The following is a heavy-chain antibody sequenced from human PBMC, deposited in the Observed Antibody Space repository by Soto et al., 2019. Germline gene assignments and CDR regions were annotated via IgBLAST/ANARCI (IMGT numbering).Heavy chain of an antibody. CDR3: ARDLHLYYHDSSGPRGNYYGMDV. J-gene: IGHJ6*02. V-gene: IGHV1-69*13. CDR1: GGTFSSYA. D-gene: IGHD3-22*01. Sequence: SVKVSCKASGGTFSSYAISWVRQAPGQGLEWMGVIIPIFGTANYAQKFQGRVTITADESTSTAYMELSSLRSEDTAVYYCARDLHLYYHDSSGPRGNYYGMDVWGQGTTVTVSS. CDR2: IIPIFGTA.